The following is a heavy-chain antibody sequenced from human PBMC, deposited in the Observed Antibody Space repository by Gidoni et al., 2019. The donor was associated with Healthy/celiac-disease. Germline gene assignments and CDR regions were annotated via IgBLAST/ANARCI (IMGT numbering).Heavy chain of an antibody. D-gene: IGHD3-16*02. V-gene: IGHV3-48*01. CDR1: GLTFSSYS. J-gene: IGHJ4*02. Sequence: EVQVVESGGGLVQPGGSLRLSCAVSGLTFSSYSMNWVRQAPGKGLEWVSYISSSSSTIYYADSVKGRFTISRDNAKNSLYLQMNSLRAEDTAVYYCARVISTTFGGVIGHWGQGTLVTVSS. CDR3: ARVISTTFGGVIGH. CDR2: ISSSSSTI.